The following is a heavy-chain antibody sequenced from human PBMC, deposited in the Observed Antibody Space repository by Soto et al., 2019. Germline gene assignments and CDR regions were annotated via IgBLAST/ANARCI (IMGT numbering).Heavy chain of an antibody. Sequence: QVQLVQSGAEVKRPGAPVKVTCEASGYTLIDYYIHWVRQAPGQGLEWLGWINPKNGDTKTTHNSQGRVNLTSDTSSSAVYMEISRLRSDDPAVYYCARSSGGHSFNGMDVWGQWTSVTVYS. CDR1: GYTLIDYY. CDR3: ARSSGGHSFNGMDV. D-gene: IGHD1-26*01. CDR2: INPKNGDT. V-gene: IGHV1-2*07. J-gene: IGHJ6*02.